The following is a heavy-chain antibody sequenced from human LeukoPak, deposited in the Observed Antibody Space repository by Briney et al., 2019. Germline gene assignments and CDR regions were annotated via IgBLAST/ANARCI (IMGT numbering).Heavy chain of an antibody. J-gene: IGHJ4*02. V-gene: IGHV3-74*01. CDR3: ARDATLYYYDSRPFDY. D-gene: IGHD3-22*01. Sequence: GGSLRLSCVASGLTFSSYWIHWVRQAPGKGLVWVSRINGDGGSTDYADSVKGRFTISRDNAKNSLYLQMNSLRAEDTAVYYCARDATLYYYDSRPFDYWGQGTLVTVSS. CDR2: INGDGGST. CDR1: GLTFSSYW.